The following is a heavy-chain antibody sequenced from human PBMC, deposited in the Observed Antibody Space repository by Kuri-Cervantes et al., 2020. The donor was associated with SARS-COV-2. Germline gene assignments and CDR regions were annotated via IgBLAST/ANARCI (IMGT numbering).Heavy chain of an antibody. CDR3: AREWVLRFLEWSDSSPYYYYYMDV. CDR1: GGTFSSYA. Sequence: ASVKVSCKASGGTFSSYAIRWVRQAPGQGLEWMGWISAYNGNTIYAQKLQGRVTMTTDTSTSTAYMDLRSLISDDTAVYYCAREWVLRFLEWSDSSPYYYYYMDVWGKGTTVTVSS. J-gene: IGHJ6*03. V-gene: IGHV1-18*01. D-gene: IGHD3-3*01. CDR2: ISAYNGNT.